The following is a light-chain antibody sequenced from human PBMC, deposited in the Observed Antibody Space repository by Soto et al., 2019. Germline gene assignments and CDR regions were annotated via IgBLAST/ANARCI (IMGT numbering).Light chain of an antibody. CDR1: QSVSSN. Sequence: IVITMSPSTVSVSPGERANLSCRASQSVSSNLAWYQQKPGQAPRLLIYGASTRATGIPARFSGSGSGTEFTLTISSLQSEDVAVYYCPQPYIIPITSGQGTRLEI. J-gene: IGKJ5*01. CDR3: PQPYIIPIT. CDR2: GAS. V-gene: IGKV3-15*01.